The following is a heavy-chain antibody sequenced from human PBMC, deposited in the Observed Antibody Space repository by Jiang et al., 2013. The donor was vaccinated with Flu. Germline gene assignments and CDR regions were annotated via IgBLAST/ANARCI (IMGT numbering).Heavy chain of an antibody. CDR1: GFTFSSYA. CDR3: AKDTSIAAAGCDAFDI. V-gene: IGHV3-23*04. D-gene: IGHD6-13*01. J-gene: IGHJ3*02. Sequence: VQLVESGGGLVQPGGSLRLSCAASGFTFSSYAMSWVRQAPGKGLEWVSAISGSGGSTYYADSVKGRFTISRDNSKNTLYLQMNSLRAEDTAVYYCAKDTSIAAAGCDAFDIWGQGTMVTVSS. CDR2: ISGSGGST.